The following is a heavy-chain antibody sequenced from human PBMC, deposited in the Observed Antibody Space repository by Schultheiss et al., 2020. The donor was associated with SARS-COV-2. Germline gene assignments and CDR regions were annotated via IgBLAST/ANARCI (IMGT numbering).Heavy chain of an antibody. CDR1: GFSLSTRGVG. CDR2: IYWNDDK. Sequence: SGPTLVKPTQTLTLTCDFSGFSLSTRGVGVGWIRQPPGQALEWLALIYWNDDKRYSPSLKSRLTITKDTSKNQVVLTMTNMDPVDTATYYCARLFRGSDAFDIWGQGTMVTVSS. D-gene: IGHD3-16*01. J-gene: IGHJ3*02. CDR3: ARLFRGSDAFDI. V-gene: IGHV2-5*01.